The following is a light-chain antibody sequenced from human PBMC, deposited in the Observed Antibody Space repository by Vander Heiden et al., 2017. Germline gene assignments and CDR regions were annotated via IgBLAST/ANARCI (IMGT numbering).Light chain of an antibody. V-gene: IGKV3-15*01. J-gene: IGKJ2*01. CDR2: GAS. CDR1: QSVSSN. Sequence: EIVMTQSPATLSVSPGERATLSGRASQSVSSNLDWYHQKPGQAPRLLIYGASTMATGIPARLRGSGAGTEFTVTSSSRQSDDFAVDHWQHYNNWYTYGKGTKLEIK. CDR3: QHYNNWYT.